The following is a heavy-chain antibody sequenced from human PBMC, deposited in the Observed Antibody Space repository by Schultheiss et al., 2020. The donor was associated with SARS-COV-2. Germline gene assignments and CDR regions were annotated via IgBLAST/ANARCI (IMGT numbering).Heavy chain of an antibody. CDR3: ARRGATFFAFDI. Sequence: SETLSLTCTVSGGSISSSSYYWGWIRQPPGKGLEWIGEINHSGSTNYNPSLKSRVTMSVDTSKNQFSLKVTSVTGADTAVYYCARRGATFFAFDIWGQGTMVTVSS. V-gene: IGHV4-39*07. J-gene: IGHJ3*02. CDR2: INHSGST. D-gene: IGHD3-16*01. CDR1: GGSISSSSYY.